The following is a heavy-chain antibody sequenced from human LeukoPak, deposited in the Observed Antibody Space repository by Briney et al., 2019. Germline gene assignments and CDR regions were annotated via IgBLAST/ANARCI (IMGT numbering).Heavy chain of an antibody. Sequence: GGSLRLSCAASGFTFSSYAMSWVRQAPGKGLEWVSAISGSGGSTYYADSVKGRFTISRDNSKNTLYLQMNSLRAEDTAVYYCARAQGRLYYYYYMDVWGKGTTVTVSS. CDR1: GFTFSSYA. D-gene: IGHD3-22*01. CDR3: ARAQGRLYYYYYMDV. J-gene: IGHJ6*03. V-gene: IGHV3-23*01. CDR2: ISGSGGST.